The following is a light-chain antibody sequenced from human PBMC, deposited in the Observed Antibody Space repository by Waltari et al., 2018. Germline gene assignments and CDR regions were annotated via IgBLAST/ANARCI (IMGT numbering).Light chain of an antibody. CDR1: QSVSSNL. CDR3: QQYGSAPFT. Sequence: EIVLTQSPGILSLSPGDSATLSCRASQSVSSNLLACYQQRPGQAPRLVIYSASSRATGIPDRFSGSGSGTDFTLTINRLEPEDFAVYHCQQYGSAPFTFGPGTRV. J-gene: IGKJ3*01. CDR2: SAS. V-gene: IGKV3-20*01.